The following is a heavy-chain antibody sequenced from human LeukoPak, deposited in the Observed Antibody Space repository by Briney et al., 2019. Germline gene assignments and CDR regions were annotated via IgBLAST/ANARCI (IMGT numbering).Heavy chain of an antibody. CDR3: ARVRHRYYYDRSSYGMDV. D-gene: IGHD3-10*02. CDR2: MYTSRST. CDR1: VGSISSGSYY. Sequence: SETLSLTRTVSVGSISSGSYYGSWIRQPAGKGLEWIGRMYTSRSTNYNPPLKSRVTISVDTSKNQLSLKLSSVTAADTAVYYGARVRHRYYYDRSSYGMDVWGQGTTVTVSS. V-gene: IGHV4-61*02. J-gene: IGHJ6*02.